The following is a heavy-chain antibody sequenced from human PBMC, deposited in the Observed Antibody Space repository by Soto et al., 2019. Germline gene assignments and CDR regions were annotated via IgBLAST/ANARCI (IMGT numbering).Heavy chain of an antibody. Sequence: QVQLVESGGGVVQPGRSLRLSCAASGFTFSSYAMHWVRQAPGKGLEWVAVISYDGSNKYYADSVKGRFTISRDNSKNTLYLQMNSLRAEDTAVYYCARDGYISGMDVWGQGTTVTVSS. V-gene: IGHV3-30-3*01. D-gene: IGHD6-13*01. CDR2: ISYDGSNK. J-gene: IGHJ6*02. CDR1: GFTFSSYA. CDR3: ARDGYISGMDV.